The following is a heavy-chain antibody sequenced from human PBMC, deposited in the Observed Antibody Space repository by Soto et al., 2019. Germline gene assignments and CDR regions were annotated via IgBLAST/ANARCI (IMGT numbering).Heavy chain of an antibody. V-gene: IGHV4-59*01. D-gene: IGHD5-12*01. J-gene: IGHJ4*02. CDR1: GGSISTYY. CDR3: AHSSRDGYVQLAFFDY. Sequence: SETLSLTCTVSGGSISTYYWSWIRQPPGKGLEWIGYIYYSGNTYYTPSLKTRLTITKDTSKNQVVLALTNMDPVDTATYYCAHSSRDGYVQLAFFDYWGQGALVTVSS. CDR2: IYYSGNT.